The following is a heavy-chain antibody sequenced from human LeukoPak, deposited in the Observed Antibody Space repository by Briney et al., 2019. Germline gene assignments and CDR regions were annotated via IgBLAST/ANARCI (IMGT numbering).Heavy chain of an antibody. D-gene: IGHD2-2*02. Sequence: GGSLRLSCAASGFTFSSCGMHWARQAPGKGLEWVAVIWYDGSNKYYADSVKGRFTISRDNSKNTLYLQMNSLRAEDTAVYYCAGAGRYCSSTSCYTGDYWGQGTLVTVSS. J-gene: IGHJ4*02. CDR3: AGAGRYCSSTSCYTGDY. V-gene: IGHV3-33*01. CDR2: IWYDGSNK. CDR1: GFTFSSCG.